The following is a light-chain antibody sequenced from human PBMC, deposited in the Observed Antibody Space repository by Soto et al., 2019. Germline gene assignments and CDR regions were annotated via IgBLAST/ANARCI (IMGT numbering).Light chain of an antibody. V-gene: IGKV1-27*01. Sequence: DIQMTQSPSSLSASVGDRVTITCQASQGISNYLAWYQQKPGKVPKLLIYAASTLQSGVPSRFSDSGSGTDFTLTISSLQPEDVATYYCQKYSSAPTFGGGTKVEIK. CDR2: AAS. J-gene: IGKJ4*01. CDR3: QKYSSAPT. CDR1: QGISNY.